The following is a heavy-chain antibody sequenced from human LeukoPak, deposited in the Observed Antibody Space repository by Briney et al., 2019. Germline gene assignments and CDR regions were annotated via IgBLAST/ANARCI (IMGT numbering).Heavy chain of an antibody. D-gene: IGHD6-19*01. V-gene: IGHV1-2*02. CDR1: GYTFTGYY. CDR3: ALGPYSSGWSTRLFDY. J-gene: IGHJ4*02. CDR2: INPNSGGT. Sequence: ASVKVSCKASGYTFTGYYIHWVRQAPGQGLEWMGWINPNSGGTNYAQKFQGRVTMTRDTSISTAYMELSRLRSDDTAVYYCALGPYSSGWSTRLFDYWGQGTLVTVSS.